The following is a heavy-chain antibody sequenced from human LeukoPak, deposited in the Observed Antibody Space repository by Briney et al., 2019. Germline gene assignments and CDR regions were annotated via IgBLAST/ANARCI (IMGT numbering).Heavy chain of an antibody. CDR1: GGSFSGYY. V-gene: IGHV4-34*01. CDR3: ARGLEDYGDYS. Sequence: SETLSLTCAVYGGSFSGYYWSWIRQPPGKGLEWIGEINHSGSTNYNPSLKSRVTISVDTSKNQFSLKLSSVTAADTAVYYCARGLEDYGDYSWGQGTLVTVSS. CDR2: INHSGST. D-gene: IGHD4-17*01. J-gene: IGHJ4*02.